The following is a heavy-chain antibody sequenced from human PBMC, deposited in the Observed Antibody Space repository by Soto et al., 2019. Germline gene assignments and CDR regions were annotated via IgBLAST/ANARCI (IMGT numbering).Heavy chain of an antibody. CDR3: ARGALWGSYRSRYYYYYLDV. J-gene: IGHJ6*03. V-gene: IGHV4-34*01. D-gene: IGHD3-16*02. CDR1: GGSFSGYY. Sequence: SETLSLTCAVYGGSFSGYYWSWIRQPPGKGLEWIGEINHSGSTNYNPSLKSRVTISVDTSKNQFSLKLSSVTAADTAVYYCARGALWGSYRSRYYYYYLDVWGKGTTVTVSS. CDR2: INHSGST.